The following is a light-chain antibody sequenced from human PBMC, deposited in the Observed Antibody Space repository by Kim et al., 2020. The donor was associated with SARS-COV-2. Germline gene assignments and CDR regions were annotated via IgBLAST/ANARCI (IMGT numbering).Light chain of an antibody. Sequence: PGERATLSCRASQSVSKNFLAWYRQRPGQPPSLLIYVASTRATGIPDRISGSGSGTDFTLTITRLEPEDFAVYYCQQYGTPPYTFGQGTKLE. J-gene: IGKJ2*01. CDR3: QQYGTPPYT. CDR2: VAS. CDR1: QSVSKNF. V-gene: IGKV3-20*01.